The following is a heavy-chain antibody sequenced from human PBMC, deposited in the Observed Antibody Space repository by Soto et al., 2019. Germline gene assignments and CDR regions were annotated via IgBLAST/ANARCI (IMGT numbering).Heavy chain of an antibody. CDR1: GYTFTTYY. V-gene: IGHV1-46*01. Sequence: QVQLVQSGAEVKKPGASVEVSCKASGYTFTTYYIHWVRHAPGQGLQWMGVINPGGVSTKYAQKFQDRVTMPSDTSTSTVYMDLSSLRSEDTAVYCCARGGNGDNVGYWYFDLWGRGTLVTVSP. J-gene: IGHJ2*01. CDR2: INPGGVST. CDR3: ARGGNGDNVGYWYFDL. D-gene: IGHD4-17*01.